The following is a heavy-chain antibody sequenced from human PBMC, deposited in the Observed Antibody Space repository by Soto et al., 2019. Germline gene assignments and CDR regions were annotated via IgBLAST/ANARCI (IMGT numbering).Heavy chain of an antibody. CDR2: ISYDGSGE. V-gene: IGHV3-30*03. J-gene: IGHJ5*02. CDR1: GFPFSTYD. Sequence: GGSLRLSCAASGFPFSTYDMHWVRQAPGKGLEWVAVISYDGSGEYYADSVRGRFTISRDNSMNTVYLQMNGLRAEDTAVYYCAYSHKAAPRIPHTFDPWGQGTLVTVSS. CDR3: AYSHKAAPRIPHTFDP. D-gene: IGHD6-13*01.